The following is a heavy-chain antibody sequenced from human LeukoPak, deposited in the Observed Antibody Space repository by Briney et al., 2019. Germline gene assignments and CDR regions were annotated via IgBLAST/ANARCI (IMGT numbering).Heavy chain of an antibody. D-gene: IGHD6-13*01. J-gene: IGHJ6*03. CDR2: TYYRSKWYN. CDR3: ARGKGSSWDYYYYYYMDV. V-gene: IGHV6-1*01. CDR1: GDSVSSNSAA. Sequence: SQTLSLTCALSGDSVSSNSAAWHWLRQSPSRGLEWLGRTYYRSKWYNDYAVSVKSRITINPDTSKNQFSLQLNSVTPEDTAVYYCARGKGSSWDYYYYYYMDVWGKGTTVTVSS.